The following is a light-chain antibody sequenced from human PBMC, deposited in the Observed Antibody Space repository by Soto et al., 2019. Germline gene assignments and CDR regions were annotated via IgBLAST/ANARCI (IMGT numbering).Light chain of an antibody. CDR3: YSAADNNVV. CDR1: VLAKKY. V-gene: IGLV3-27*01. CDR2: KDS. Sequence: SYELTQPSSVSVSPGQTARITCSGDVLAKKYARWFQHKPGQAPVLVIYKDSERPSGIPERFSGSSSGTTVTLTISGAQVEDEADYYCYSAADNNVVFGGGTKLTVL. J-gene: IGLJ2*01.